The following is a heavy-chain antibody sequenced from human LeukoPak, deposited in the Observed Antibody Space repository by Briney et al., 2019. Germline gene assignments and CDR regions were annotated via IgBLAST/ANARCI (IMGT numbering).Heavy chain of an antibody. J-gene: IGHJ6*03. D-gene: IGHD3-3*01. CDR3: ARTNYDFWSGYYYYYYMDV. CDR1: GGSISSHY. V-gene: IGHV4-59*11. CDR2: IYYSGST. Sequence: SETLSLTCTVSGGSISSHYWSWIRRPPGKGLEWIGYIYYSGSTNYNPSLKSRVTISVDTSKNQFSLKLSSVTAADTAVYYCARTNYDFWSGYYYYYYMDVWGKGTTVTVSS.